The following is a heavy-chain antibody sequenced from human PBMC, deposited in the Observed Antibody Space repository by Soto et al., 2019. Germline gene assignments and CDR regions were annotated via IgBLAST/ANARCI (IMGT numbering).Heavy chain of an antibody. J-gene: IGHJ6*02. D-gene: IGHD2-2*01. CDR3: ARLVVPAKSYSYYGMDV. Sequence: GESLKISCKGSGYSFTSYWISWVRQMPGKGLEWMGRIDPSDSYTNYSPSFQGHVTISADKSISTAYLQWSSLRASDTAMYYCARLVVPAKSYSYYGMDVWGQGTTVTVS. CDR1: GYSFTSYW. V-gene: IGHV5-10-1*01. CDR2: IDPSDSYT.